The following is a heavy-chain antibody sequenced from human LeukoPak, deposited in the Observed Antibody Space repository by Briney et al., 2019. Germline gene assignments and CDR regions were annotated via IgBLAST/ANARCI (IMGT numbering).Heavy chain of an antibody. CDR1: GGSISSGGYS. CDR2: IYYSGTT. CDR3: ARAHLSETDFDY. Sequence: SQTLSLTCTVSGGSISSGGYSWSWIRQHPGKGLEWIGYIYYSGTTYYNPSLRSRVTISVDTPKNQFSLRLSSVTAADTAVYYCARAHLSETDFDYWGQGALVTVTS. D-gene: IGHD3-3*01. V-gene: IGHV4-31*03. J-gene: IGHJ4*02.